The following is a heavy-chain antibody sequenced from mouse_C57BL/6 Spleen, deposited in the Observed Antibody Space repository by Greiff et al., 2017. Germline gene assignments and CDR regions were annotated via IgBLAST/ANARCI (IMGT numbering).Heavy chain of an antibody. CDR2: INPSTGGT. Sequence: EVQLQQSGPELVKPGASVKISCKASGYSFTGYYMNWVKQSPEKSLEWIGEINPSTGGTTYNQKFKAKATLTVDKSSSTAYMQLKSLTSEDSAVYYCARYYYGSHYAMDYWGQGTSVTVSS. V-gene: IGHV1-42*01. J-gene: IGHJ4*01. D-gene: IGHD1-1*01. CDR1: GYSFTGYY. CDR3: ARYYYGSHYAMDY.